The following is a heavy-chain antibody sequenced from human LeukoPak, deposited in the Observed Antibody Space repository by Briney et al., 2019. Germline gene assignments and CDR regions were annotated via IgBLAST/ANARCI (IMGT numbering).Heavy chain of an antibody. CDR1: GFTFSSYE. D-gene: IGHD6-19*01. CDR3: ARVLRGSGWYYFDY. CDR2: ISSSSSYI. V-gene: IGHV3-21*01. J-gene: IGHJ4*02. Sequence: GGSLRLSCAASGFTFSSYEMNWVRQAPGKGLEWVSSISSSSSYIYYADSVKGRFTISRDNAKNSLYLLINSLRAEDTAVYYCARVLRGSGWYYFDYWGQGTLVTVSS.